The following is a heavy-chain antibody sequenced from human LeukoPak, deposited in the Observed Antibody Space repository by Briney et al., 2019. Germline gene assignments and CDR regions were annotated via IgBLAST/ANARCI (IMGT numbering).Heavy chain of an antibody. J-gene: IGHJ4*02. V-gene: IGHV3-30*02. Sequence: GGSLRLSCAASGFTFSRYGMHWVRQAPGKGLEWVAFIWHDASNAYYADSVKGRYTISRDNSKNTLYLQMNSLRTEDTAVYYCAKIRGEIDYWGQGTLVTVSS. CDR2: IWHDASNA. CDR3: AKIRGEIDY. D-gene: IGHD3-10*01. CDR1: GFTFSRYG.